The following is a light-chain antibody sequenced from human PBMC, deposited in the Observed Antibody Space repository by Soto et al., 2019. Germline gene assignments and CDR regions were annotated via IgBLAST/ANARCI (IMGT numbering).Light chain of an antibody. V-gene: IGLV1-40*01. CDR2: NNN. CDR1: SSNIGAGYD. Sequence: QSVLTQPPSVSGAPGQRVIISCTGSSSNIGAGYDVHWYQHLTGTTPKLLIYNNNNRPSGVPDRFSGSKSGASASLAITGLQAEDEADYYCQSYDNSLPWVFGGGTKLPVL. CDR3: QSYDNSLPWV. J-gene: IGLJ3*02.